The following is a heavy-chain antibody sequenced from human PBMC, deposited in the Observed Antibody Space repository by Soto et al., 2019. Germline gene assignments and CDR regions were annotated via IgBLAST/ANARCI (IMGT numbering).Heavy chain of an antibody. D-gene: IGHD6-6*01. CDR3: AGDLGLVLEYISSPPSYYGMDV. CDR1: GFTFSDYY. J-gene: IGHJ6*02. Sequence: QVQLVESGGGLVKPGGSLRLSCAASGFTFSDYYMNWIRQAPGKGLEWVSYITSSGRTTYYADSVKGRFTISRDNAKNAQYRQMNSVGAEDTAVYYCAGDLGLVLEYISSPPSYYGMDVWGQGTTVTVSS. V-gene: IGHV3-11*01. CDR2: ITSSGRTT.